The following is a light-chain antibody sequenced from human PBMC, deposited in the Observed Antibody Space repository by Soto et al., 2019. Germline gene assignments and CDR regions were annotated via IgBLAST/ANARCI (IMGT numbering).Light chain of an antibody. V-gene: IGKV3-15*01. CDR3: HHYPNWPPWT. J-gene: IGKJ1*01. CDR1: QSVSSN. CDR2: GAS. Sequence: EIVMTQSPATLSVSPGERATLSCRASQSVSSNLAWYQQKPGQAPRLLIYGASTRATGIPARFSRSGSGIEFTFTISSLQSEDFPLYSCHHYPNWPPWTFGQVNKVQL.